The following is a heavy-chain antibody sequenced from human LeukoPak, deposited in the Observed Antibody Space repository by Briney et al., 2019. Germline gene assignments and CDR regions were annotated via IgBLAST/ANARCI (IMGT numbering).Heavy chain of an antibody. CDR1: GYTFTSYG. V-gene: IGHV1-18*01. CDR2: ISAYNGNT. J-gene: IGHJ4*02. Sequence: ASVKVSCKASGYTFTSYGISWVRQAPGQGLEWMGWISAYNGNTNYAQKLQGRVTMTTDTSTSTAYMELRSLRSDDTAVYYCARDQYYYDSSGSNSYWGQGTLVTVSS. CDR3: ARDQYYYDSSGSNSY. D-gene: IGHD3-22*01.